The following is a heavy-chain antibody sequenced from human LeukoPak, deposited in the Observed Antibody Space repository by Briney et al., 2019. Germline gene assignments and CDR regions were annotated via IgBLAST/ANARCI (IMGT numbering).Heavy chain of an antibody. CDR3: ARVNYYGSGSPADYYGMDV. J-gene: IGHJ6*04. Sequence: ASVKVSCKASGYTFTDYYMDWVRQAPGQGLERMGWINPNSGGTNYAQKFQGWVTMTRDTSISTAYMELSRLRSDDTAVYYCARVNYYGSGSPADYYGMDVWGKGTTVTVSS. V-gene: IGHV1-2*04. CDR2: INPNSGGT. CDR1: GYTFTDYY. D-gene: IGHD3-10*01.